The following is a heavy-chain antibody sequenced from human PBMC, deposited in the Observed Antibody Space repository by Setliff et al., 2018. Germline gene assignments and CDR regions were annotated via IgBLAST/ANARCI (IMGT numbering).Heavy chain of an antibody. CDR1: GGSFSGYY. J-gene: IGHJ6*03. D-gene: IGHD6-6*01. V-gene: IGHV4-59*01. Sequence: SETLSLTCAVYGGSFSGYYWSWIRQPPGKGLDWVGNIYYSGTNYNPSLKSRVTISVDTSKHQISLKLNSVTAADTAVYYCAGGTIVAPGGYFYYMDVWGKGATVTVSS. CDR2: IYYSGT. CDR3: AGGTIVAPGGYFYYMDV.